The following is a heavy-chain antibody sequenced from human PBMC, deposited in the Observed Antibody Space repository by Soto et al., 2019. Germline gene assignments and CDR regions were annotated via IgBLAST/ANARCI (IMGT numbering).Heavy chain of an antibody. CDR2: ISSGSTI. Sequence: GGSLRLSCAASGFTFSSYEMNWVRQAPGKGLEWVSYISSGSTIYYADSVKGRFTISRDNAKNSLYLQMNSLRAEDTAVYYCARDSMVLMVYARFDYWGQGTLVTVSS. J-gene: IGHJ4*02. V-gene: IGHV3-48*03. D-gene: IGHD2-8*01. CDR1: GFTFSSYE. CDR3: ARDSMVLMVYARFDY.